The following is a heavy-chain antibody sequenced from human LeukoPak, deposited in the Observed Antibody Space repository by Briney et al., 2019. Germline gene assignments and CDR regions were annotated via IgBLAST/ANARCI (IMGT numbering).Heavy chain of an antibody. J-gene: IGHJ5*02. CDR1: GGSFSAYY. CDR3: ARGRGARSSRWYNWFDP. D-gene: IGHD6-13*01. V-gene: IGHV4-34*01. Sequence: SETLSLTCAVYGGSFSAYYWSWIRQPPGKGLEWIGEINHSGSTNYNPSLKSRVTISIDTSKNQFSLEMSSVTAADAAVYYCARGRGARSSRWYNWFDPWGQGTLVTVSS. CDR2: INHSGST.